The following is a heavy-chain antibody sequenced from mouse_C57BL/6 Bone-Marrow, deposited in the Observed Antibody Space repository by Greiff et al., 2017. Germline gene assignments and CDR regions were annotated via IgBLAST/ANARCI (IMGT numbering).Heavy chain of an antibody. CDR1: GYTFTSYW. D-gene: IGHD4-1*01. CDR3: VTGPSFAY. V-gene: IGHV1-50*01. J-gene: IGHJ3*01. Sequence: VQLQQPGAELVKPGASVKLSCKASGYTFTSYWMQWVKQRPGQGLEWIGEIDPSDSYTNHNQKFKGKATLTVDTSSSTAYMQLSSLTSEDSAVYYCVTGPSFAYWGQGTLVTVSA. CDR2: IDPSDSYT.